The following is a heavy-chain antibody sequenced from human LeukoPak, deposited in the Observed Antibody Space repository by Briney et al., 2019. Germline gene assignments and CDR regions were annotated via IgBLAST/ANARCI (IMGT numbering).Heavy chain of an antibody. CDR3: ARGGIYCSSTSCYWNSVDY. Sequence: GGSLRLSCTASGFTFSSYAMHWVRQAPGKGLEWVAIISYDESNKYYTDSVKGRFTISRDNSKNTLYLQMHSLRAEDTAVYYCARGGIYCSSTSCYWNSVDYWGQGTLVTVSS. CDR1: GFTFSSYA. V-gene: IGHV3-30*04. J-gene: IGHJ4*02. D-gene: IGHD2-2*01. CDR2: ISYDESNK.